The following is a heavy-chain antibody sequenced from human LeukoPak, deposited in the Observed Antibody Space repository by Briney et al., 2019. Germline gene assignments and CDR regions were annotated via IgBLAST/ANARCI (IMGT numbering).Heavy chain of an antibody. D-gene: IGHD3-22*01. CDR2: ISGSGGST. CDR3: AKDRGKVYYDSSGYYS. J-gene: IGHJ4*02. V-gene: IGHV3-23*01. CDR1: GFTVSSNY. Sequence: GGSLRLSCAASGFTVSSNYMSWVRQAPGKGLEWVSAISGSGGSTYYADSVKGRFTISRDNSKNRLYLQMNSLRAEDTAVYYCAKDRGKVYYDSSGYYSWGQGTLVTVSS.